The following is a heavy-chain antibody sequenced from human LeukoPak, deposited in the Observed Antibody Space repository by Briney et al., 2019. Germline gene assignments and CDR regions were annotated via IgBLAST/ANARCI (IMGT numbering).Heavy chain of an antibody. CDR3: ARDPYYYGSGSYSYFDY. V-gene: IGHV6-1*01. D-gene: IGHD3-10*01. J-gene: IGHJ4*02. CDR2: TYYRSKLYN. CDR1: GDSVSSNSAA. Sequence: SQTLSLTCAISGDSVSSNSAAWNWIRQSPSRGLEWLGRTYYRSKLYNDYAVSVKSRITINPDTSKNQFSLQLNSVTPEDTAVYYCARDPYYYGSGSYSYFDYWGQGTLVTVSS.